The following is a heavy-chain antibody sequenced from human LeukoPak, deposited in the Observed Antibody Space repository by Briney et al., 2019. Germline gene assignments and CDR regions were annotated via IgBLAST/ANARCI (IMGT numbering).Heavy chain of an antibody. CDR2: ISGSGGST. D-gene: IGHD6-19*01. CDR3: AKADSSGWPNYYYYGMDV. CDR1: GFTFSSYA. J-gene: IGHJ6*01. Sequence: GGSLRLSCAASGFTFSSYATSCVRHAPRNGLEWVSAISGSGGSTYYADSVKGRFTISRDNSKNTLYLQMNSLRAEDTAVYYCAKADSSGWPNYYYYGMDVWGQGTTVTVSS. V-gene: IGHV3-23*01.